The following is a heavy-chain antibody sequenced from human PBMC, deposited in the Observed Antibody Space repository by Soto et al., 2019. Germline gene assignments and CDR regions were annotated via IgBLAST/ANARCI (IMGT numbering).Heavy chain of an antibody. CDR1: GFTFNTYD. CDR3: VRSGTARLLRHSWFDT. V-gene: IGHV3-21*01. D-gene: IGHD2-21*01. Sequence: EVQLVESGGGLVKPGGSLRLSCAASGFTFNTYDMNWVRQAPGKGLEWVSSITTSSAYIYYADSLKGRITISRDNAKNSLFLQMNSLRAEATAVYYCVRSGTARLLRHSWFDTGGQGTLVTVSS. CDR2: ITTSSAYI. J-gene: IGHJ5*02.